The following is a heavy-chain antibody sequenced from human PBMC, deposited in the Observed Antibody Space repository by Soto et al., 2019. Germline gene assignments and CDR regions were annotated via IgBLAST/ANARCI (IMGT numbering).Heavy chain of an antibody. CDR2: IYYSGST. CDR1: GGSISNYY. D-gene: IGHD1-26*01. J-gene: IGHJ4*02. CDR3: ARDPGGRFDS. V-gene: IGHV4-59*01. Sequence: SETLSLTCTVSGGSISNYYWSWIRQPPGGGLEWIGYIYYSGSTNYNPALKSRLTISVGTSRKEFSLRLTSVTAADSAVYYCARDPGGRFDSWGQGTLVTVSS.